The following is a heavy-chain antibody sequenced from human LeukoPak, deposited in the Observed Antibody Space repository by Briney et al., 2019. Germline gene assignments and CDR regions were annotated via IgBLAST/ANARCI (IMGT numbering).Heavy chain of an antibody. J-gene: IGHJ5*02. CDR3: AKVSNSSGYLHTDNWFDP. D-gene: IGHD3-22*01. CDR2: ISGSGGST. V-gene: IGHV3-23*01. Sequence: QTGGSLRLSCAASGFTFSSYAMSWVRQAPGKGLERVSAISGSGGSTYYADSVKGRFTISRDNSKNTLYLQMNSLRAEDTAVYYCAKVSNSSGYLHTDNWFDPWGQGTLVTVSS. CDR1: GFTFSSYA.